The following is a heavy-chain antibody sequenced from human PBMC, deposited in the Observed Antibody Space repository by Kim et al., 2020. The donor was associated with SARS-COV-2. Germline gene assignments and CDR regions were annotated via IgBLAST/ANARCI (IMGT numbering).Heavy chain of an antibody. V-gene: IGHV3-43*01. D-gene: IGHD3-10*01. J-gene: IGHJ6*02. CDR3: AKDMAHYYGSGSNYKVGYGMDV. Sequence: GGSLRLSCAASGFTFDDYTMHWVRQAPGKGLEWVSLISWDGGSTYYADSVKGRFTISRDNSKNSLYLQMNSLRTEDTALYYCAKDMAHYYGSGSNYKVGYGMDVWGQGTTVTVSS. CDR2: ISWDGGST. CDR1: GFTFDDYT.